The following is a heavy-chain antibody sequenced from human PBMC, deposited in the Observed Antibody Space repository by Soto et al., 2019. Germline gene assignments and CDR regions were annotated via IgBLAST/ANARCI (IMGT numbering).Heavy chain of an antibody. Sequence: QVQLVQSGTEVKKPGASVKVSCKASGYTDNTYGITWVRQAPGQGLEWMGWISAYNGNTNYAQKFQGRVTMTAATSTSTGYMELRSLTSDDTAVYYCATVNPYYYFDLWGRGTLVTVSS. CDR3: ATVNPYYYFDL. CDR1: GYTDNTYG. J-gene: IGHJ2*01. CDR2: ISAYNGNT. V-gene: IGHV1-18*01. D-gene: IGHD4-17*01.